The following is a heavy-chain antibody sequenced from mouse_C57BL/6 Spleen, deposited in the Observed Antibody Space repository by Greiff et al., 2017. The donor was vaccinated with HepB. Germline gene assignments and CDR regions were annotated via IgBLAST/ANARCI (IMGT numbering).Heavy chain of an antibody. J-gene: IGHJ4*01. CDR3: ARREGSSYAYAMDY. CDR2: INPSSGYT. D-gene: IGHD1-1*01. V-gene: IGHV1-4*01. Sequence: VQLQESGADLARPGASVKMSCKASGYTFTSYTMHWVKQRPGQGLEWIGYINPSSGYTKYNQKFKDQATLTADKSSSTAFMQLSSLTSEDSAVYYCARREGSSYAYAMDYWGQGTSVTVSS. CDR1: GYTFTSYT.